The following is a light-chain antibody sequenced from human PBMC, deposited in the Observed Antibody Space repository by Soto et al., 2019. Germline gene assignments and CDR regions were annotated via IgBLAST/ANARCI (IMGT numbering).Light chain of an antibody. CDR3: QQYNSYS. V-gene: IGKV1-5*01. Sequence: DLQMTQSPSSLSASEGDRVTITCRASQSISSYLNWYQQKPGKAPKLLIYDASSLESGVPSRFSGSGSGTEFTLTIRSLQPDDFATYYCQQYNSYSFGQGTKVDIK. CDR2: DAS. CDR1: QSISSY. J-gene: IGKJ1*01.